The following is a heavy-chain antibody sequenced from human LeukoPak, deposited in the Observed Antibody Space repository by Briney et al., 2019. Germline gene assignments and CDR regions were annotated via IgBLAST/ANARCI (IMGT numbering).Heavy chain of an antibody. CDR2: IRSKANSYAT. CDR3: TSRPKYYYMDV. CDR1: GFTFSGSA. Sequence: PGGSLRLSCAASGFTFSGSAMYWVRQASGKGLEWVGRIRSKANSYATAYAASVKGRFTISRDDSKNTAYLQMNSLKTEDTAVYYCTSRPKYYYMDVWGKGTTVTVSS. J-gene: IGHJ6*03. V-gene: IGHV3-73*01.